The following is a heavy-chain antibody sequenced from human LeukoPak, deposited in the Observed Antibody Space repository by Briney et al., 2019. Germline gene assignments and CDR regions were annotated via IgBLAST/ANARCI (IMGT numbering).Heavy chain of an antibody. Sequence: ASVTVSCKASGYTFTSYYMHWVRQAPGQGLEWMGLINPSGGSTSYAQKFQGRVTMTRDTSTSTVYMELSSLRSEDTAVYYCARDLGGYSSSSTNWFDHWGQGTLVTVSS. CDR2: INPSGGST. CDR1: GYTFTSYY. CDR3: ARDLGGYSSSSTNWFDH. V-gene: IGHV1-46*01. J-gene: IGHJ5*02. D-gene: IGHD6-13*01.